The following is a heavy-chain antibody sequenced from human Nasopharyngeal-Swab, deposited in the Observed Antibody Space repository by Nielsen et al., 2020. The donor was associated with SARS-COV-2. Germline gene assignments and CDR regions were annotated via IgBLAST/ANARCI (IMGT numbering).Heavy chain of an antibody. D-gene: IGHD3-10*01. CDR1: GFTFDDYA. J-gene: IGHJ6*02. CDR2: ISWNSGSI. CDR3: AKDRGTMVRGVPYYYGMDV. Sequence: GGSLRLSCAASGFTFDDYAMHWVRQAPGKGLEWVSCISWNSGSIGYADSVKGRFTISRDNAKNSLYLQMSSLRAEDTALYYCAKDRGTMVRGVPYYYGMDVWGQGTLVTVSS. V-gene: IGHV3-9*01.